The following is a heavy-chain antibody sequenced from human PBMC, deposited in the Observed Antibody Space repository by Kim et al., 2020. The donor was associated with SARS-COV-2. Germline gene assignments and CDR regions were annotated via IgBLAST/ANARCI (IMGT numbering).Heavy chain of an antibody. Sequence: SETLSLTCTVSGGSINNYYWSWIRQPPGKGLEWIGYIYYSGSTNYNPSLQSRVTISVDTSKNQFSLNRRSVTAADTAVYYCARANYYASWYYFDYWGQGTLVTVSS. V-gene: IGHV4-59*01. CDR3: ARANYYASWYYFDY. J-gene: IGHJ4*02. CDR2: IYYSGST. D-gene: IGHD3-10*01. CDR1: GGSINNYY.